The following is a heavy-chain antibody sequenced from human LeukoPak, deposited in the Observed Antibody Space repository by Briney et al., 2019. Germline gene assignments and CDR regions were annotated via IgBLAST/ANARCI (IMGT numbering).Heavy chain of an antibody. J-gene: IGHJ4*02. Sequence: GGSLRLSCAASGFTFSNAWMNWVRQAPGKGLEWVGRIKSKTDGGTTDYAAPVKGRFTISRDDSKNTLYLQMNSLRAEDTAVYYCAREGEHSSSWATKYYFDYWGQGTLVTVSS. CDR3: AREGEHSSSWATKYYFDY. V-gene: IGHV3-15*07. D-gene: IGHD6-6*01. CDR2: IKSKTDGGTT. CDR1: GFTFSNAW.